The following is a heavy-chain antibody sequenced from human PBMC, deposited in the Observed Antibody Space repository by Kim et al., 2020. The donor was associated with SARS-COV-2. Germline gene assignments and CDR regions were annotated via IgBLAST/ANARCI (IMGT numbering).Heavy chain of an antibody. CDR2: IYSGGST. CDR1: GFTVSNNH. CDR3: ARRLKSPVWGEFDP. D-gene: IGHD3-16*01. Sequence: GGSLRLSCAASGFTVSNNHMSWVRQAPGKGLEWVSVIYSGGSTYYADSVKGRFTISRDNSKNTLYLQMNSLRAEDTAVYYCARRLKSPVWGEFDPWGQGTQVTVSS. V-gene: IGHV3-66*01. J-gene: IGHJ5*02.